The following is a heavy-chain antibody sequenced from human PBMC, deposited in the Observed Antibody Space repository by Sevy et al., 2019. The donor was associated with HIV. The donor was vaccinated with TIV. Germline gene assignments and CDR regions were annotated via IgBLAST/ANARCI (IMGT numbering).Heavy chain of an antibody. CDR1: GFSFSGYG. J-gene: IGHJ4*02. V-gene: IGHV3-33*01. D-gene: IGHD6-19*01. CDR3: GRERIAVAGMGYYFDF. Sequence: GGSLRLSCAASGFSFSGYGMHWVRQAPGKGLEWVAVIWYDGTNKEYKDSVKGRYTISRDNSKNTLYLQMNSLRAEDTAVYYCGRERIAVAGMGYYFDFWGQGTLVTVSS. CDR2: IWYDGTNK.